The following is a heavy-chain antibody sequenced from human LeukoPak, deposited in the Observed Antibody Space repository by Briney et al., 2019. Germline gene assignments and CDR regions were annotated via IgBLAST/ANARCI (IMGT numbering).Heavy chain of an antibody. J-gene: IGHJ6*02. CDR2: ISGSGGST. Sequence: GGSLRLSHAASGFTFSTYAMSWVSLAPGKALEWVSGISGSGGSTYYADSVKARFTGSRDNSNNTLYVQMNSLRVEDTAVYCCAESGGLSGSGRLAMDVWGQGTTVTVSS. CDR3: AESGGLSGSGRLAMDV. V-gene: IGHV3-23*01. CDR1: GFTFSTYA. D-gene: IGHD3-10*01.